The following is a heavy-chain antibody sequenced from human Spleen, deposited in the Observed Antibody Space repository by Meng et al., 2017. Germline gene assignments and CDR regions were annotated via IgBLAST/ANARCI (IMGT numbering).Heavy chain of an antibody. CDR2: INHSGST. CDR1: GGSFSDYY. Sequence: QVQLRQGDGGLLKPSETLSLTCVCSGGSFSDYYWGWIRQPPGKGLEWIGEINHSGSTNYNPSLESRATISVDTSQNNLSLKLSSVTATDSAVYYCARGPTTMAHDFDYWGQGTLVTVSS. CDR3: ARGPTTMAHDFDY. V-gene: IGHV4-34*01. D-gene: IGHD4-11*01. J-gene: IGHJ4*02.